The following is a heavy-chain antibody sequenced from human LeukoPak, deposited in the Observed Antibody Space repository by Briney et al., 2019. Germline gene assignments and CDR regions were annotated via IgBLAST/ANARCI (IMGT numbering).Heavy chain of an antibody. Sequence: GGSLRLSCAASGFTFSSYWMHWVRQAPGKGLVWVSRINSDGSSTSYADSVKGRFTISRDNAKNTLYLQMNSLRAEDTAVYYCARALHCSSTSCYIPNWFDPWGQGTLVTVSS. V-gene: IGHV3-74*01. D-gene: IGHD2-2*02. J-gene: IGHJ5*02. CDR2: INSDGSST. CDR1: GFTFSSYW. CDR3: ARALHCSSTSCYIPNWFDP.